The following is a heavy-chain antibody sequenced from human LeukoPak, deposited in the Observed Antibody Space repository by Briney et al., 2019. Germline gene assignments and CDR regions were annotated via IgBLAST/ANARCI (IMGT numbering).Heavy chain of an antibody. D-gene: IGHD5-18*01. J-gene: IGHJ4*02. CDR3: ARVQSQSGIGDTAMVIDY. V-gene: IGHV4-34*01. CDR1: GGSFSGYY. CDR2: INHSGST. Sequence: PSETLSLTCAVYGGSFSGYYWSWIRQPPGKGLEWIGEINHSGSTNYNPSLKSRVTISIDTSKNQFSLKLSSVTAADTAVYYCARVQSQSGIGDTAMVIDYWGQGTLVTVSS.